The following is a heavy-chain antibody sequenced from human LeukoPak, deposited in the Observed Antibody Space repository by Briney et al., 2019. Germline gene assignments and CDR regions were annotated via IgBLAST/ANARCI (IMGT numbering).Heavy chain of an antibody. J-gene: IGHJ6*04. D-gene: IGHD3-10*02. CDR1: GFTVSSNA. CDR2: ITSGGNT. Sequence: GGSLRLPCAASGFTVSSNAMSWVRQAPGKGLEWVSVITSGGNTYFADSVKGRFTISRDNAKNSLYLQMNSPRAEDTAVYYCAELGITMIGGVWGKGTTVTISS. V-gene: IGHV3-66*01. CDR3: AELGITMIGGV.